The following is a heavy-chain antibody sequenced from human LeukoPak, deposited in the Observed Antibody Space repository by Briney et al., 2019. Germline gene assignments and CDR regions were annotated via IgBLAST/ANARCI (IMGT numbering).Heavy chain of an antibody. CDR3: ARVGASAAFDY. CDR2: INPSGGST. J-gene: IGHJ4*02. CDR1: GYTFTSYY. D-gene: IGHD1-26*01. V-gene: IGHV1-46*01. Sequence: GASVKVSCKASGYTFTSYYMHWVRQAPGQGLEWMGIINPSGGSTSYAQKFQGRVTVTRDTSTSTVYMELSSLRSEDTAVYYCARVGASAAFDYWGQGTLVTVSS.